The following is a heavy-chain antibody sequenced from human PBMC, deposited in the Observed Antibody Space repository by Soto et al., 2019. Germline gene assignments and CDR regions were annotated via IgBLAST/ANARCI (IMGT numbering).Heavy chain of an antibody. CDR2: ISGSGSGT. J-gene: IGHJ3*01. CDR3: AKRQSGSYYAAFDV. V-gene: IGHV3-23*01. CDR1: GLTFSSYA. Sequence: EVQLLESGGGLVQPGGSLKLSCAASGLTFSSYAMSWVRQAPGKGLEWVSAISGSGSGTYYADFAKGRFTISRDNSNNTVYLQMDSLRAEDTAIYYCAKRQSGSYYAAFDVWGQGTVVTVSS. D-gene: IGHD1-26*01.